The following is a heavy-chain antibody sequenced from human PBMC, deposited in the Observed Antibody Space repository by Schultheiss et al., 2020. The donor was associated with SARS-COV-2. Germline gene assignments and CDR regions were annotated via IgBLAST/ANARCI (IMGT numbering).Heavy chain of an antibody. CDR3: AIGMRLGAPSDY. J-gene: IGHJ4*02. D-gene: IGHD3-16*01. V-gene: IGHV4-61*05. Sequence: SETLSLTCTVSGGSISSSSYYWGWIRQPPGKGLEWIGRIYTSGSTNYNPSLKSRVTMSVDTSKNQFSLKLSSVTAADTAVYYCAIGMRLGAPSDYWGQGTLVTVSS. CDR2: IYTSGST. CDR1: GGSISSSSYY.